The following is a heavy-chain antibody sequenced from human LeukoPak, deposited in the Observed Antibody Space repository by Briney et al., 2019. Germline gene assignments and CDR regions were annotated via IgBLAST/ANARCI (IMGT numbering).Heavy chain of an antibody. V-gene: IGHV4-39*07. J-gene: IGHJ4*02. D-gene: IGHD3-10*01. CDR2: LYYTENT. CDR3: ARDPTAYGSGSYFY. CDR1: GGSTSSSPYY. Sequence: NPSETLSLTCTVSGGSTSSSPYYWGWIRQPPGKGLEWIGSLYYTENTYYNPSLKSRVTISVDTSKNQFSLKLTSVIAADTAVYYCARDPTAYGSGSYFYWGQGTLVIVSS.